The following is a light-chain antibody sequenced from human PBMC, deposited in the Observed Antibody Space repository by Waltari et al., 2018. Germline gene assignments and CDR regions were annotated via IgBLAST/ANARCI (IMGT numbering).Light chain of an antibody. V-gene: IGLV2-14*03. CDR1: SSDAGAYKY. J-gene: IGLJ3*02. CDR2: DVS. CDR3: SSYTSSSSRL. Sequence: QSALTQPASVSGSPGQSITISCTGTSSDAGAYKYVPWYQQHPGNAPKLMIFDVSNRPSGVSTRFSGSKSGNTASLTISGLQAEDEAVYHCSSYTSSSSRLFGGGTKVTVL.